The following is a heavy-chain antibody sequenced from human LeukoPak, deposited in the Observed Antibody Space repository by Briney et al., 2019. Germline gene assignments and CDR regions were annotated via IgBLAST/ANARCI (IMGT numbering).Heavy chain of an antibody. CDR1: GDSVSSNSAA. D-gene: IGHD1-26*01. CDR3: AKDKYRWSFREYYFDY. Sequence: SQTLSLTCAISGDSVSSNSAAWNWIRQSLSRGLEWLGRTYYRSKWYNDYAVSVKSRITINPDTSKNQFSLQLNSVTPDDTAVYYCAKDKYRWSFREYYFDYWGQGTLVTVSS. CDR2: TYYRSKWYN. V-gene: IGHV6-1*01. J-gene: IGHJ4*02.